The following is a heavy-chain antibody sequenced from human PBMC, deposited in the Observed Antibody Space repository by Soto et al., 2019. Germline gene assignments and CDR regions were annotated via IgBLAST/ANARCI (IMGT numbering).Heavy chain of an antibody. J-gene: IGHJ4*02. CDR3: AKSQRTTVTTPDY. Sequence: PGGSLRLSCAASGCTFSSYAMSWVRQAPGKGLEWVSAISGSGGSTYYADSVKGRFTISRDNSKNTLYLQMNSLRAEDTAVYYCAKSQRTTVTTPDYWGQRTLVTVSS. V-gene: IGHV3-23*01. CDR2: ISGSGGST. CDR1: GCTFSSYA. D-gene: IGHD4-17*01.